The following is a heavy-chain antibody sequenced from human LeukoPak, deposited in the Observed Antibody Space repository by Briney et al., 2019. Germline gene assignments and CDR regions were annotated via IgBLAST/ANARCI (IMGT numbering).Heavy chain of an antibody. CDR2: INPNSGGT. V-gene: IGHV1-2*02. Sequence: ASVKVSCKASGYTFTGYYMHWVRKAPGQGLEWMGWINPNSGGTNYAQKFQGRVTMTRDTSISTAYMELSRLRSDDTAVYYCARAPSGQWPVNVLDYWGQGTLVTVSS. CDR3: ARAPSGQWPVNVLDY. D-gene: IGHD6-19*01. CDR1: GYTFTGYY. J-gene: IGHJ4*02.